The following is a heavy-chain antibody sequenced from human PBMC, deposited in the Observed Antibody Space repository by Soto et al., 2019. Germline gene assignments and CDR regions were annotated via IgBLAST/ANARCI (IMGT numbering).Heavy chain of an antibody. Sequence: ASVKVSCKASGYTFTSYGISWVRQAPGQGLEWMGWISAYNGNTNYAQKLQGRVSMTTDTSTSTAYMELRSLRSDDTAVYYFASFQFIAAADAFDIWGQGTMVTVSS. CDR1: GYTFTSYG. CDR2: ISAYNGNT. D-gene: IGHD6-13*01. J-gene: IGHJ3*02. V-gene: IGHV1-18*01. CDR3: ASFQFIAAADAFDI.